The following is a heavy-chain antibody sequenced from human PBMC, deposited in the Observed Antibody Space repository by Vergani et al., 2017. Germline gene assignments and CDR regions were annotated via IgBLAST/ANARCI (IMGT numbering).Heavy chain of an antibody. CDR1: GFISSSYW. J-gene: IGHJ4*02. CDR2: VNQDGSEK. V-gene: IGHV3-7*01. D-gene: IGHD7-27*01. CDR3: ARDRGWGKYFDY. Sequence: EGQLVESGGDWVQRGGSLRLSCAASGFISSSYWMSWVRQAPGKGLEWVANVNQDGSEKYYVDSVRGRFTISRDNAKNSIYLQMNSLRAEDTAVYYCARDRGWGKYFDYWGQGTLVTVSS.